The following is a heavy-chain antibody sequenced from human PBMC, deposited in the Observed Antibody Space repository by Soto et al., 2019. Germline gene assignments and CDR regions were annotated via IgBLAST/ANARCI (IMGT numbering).Heavy chain of an antibody. CDR3: ARDIEQQLTYYYYYGMDV. J-gene: IGHJ6*02. CDR1: GFTFSNYA. Sequence: QVQLVESGGGVVQPGRSLRLSCAASGFTFSNYALHWVRQAPGKGLEWVAIISYDGSNKYYADSVKGQFTISRDNSKNTLYLQMNSLRAEDTAVYYCARDIEQQLTYYYYYGMDVWGQGTTVTVSS. D-gene: IGHD6-13*01. CDR2: ISYDGSNK. V-gene: IGHV3-30-3*01.